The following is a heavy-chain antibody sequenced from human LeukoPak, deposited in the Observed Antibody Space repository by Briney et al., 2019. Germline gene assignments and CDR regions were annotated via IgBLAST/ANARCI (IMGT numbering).Heavy chain of an antibody. D-gene: IGHD3-16*01. CDR1: GYTFTRHY. Sequence: ASVKVSCKASGYTFTRHYFHWVRQAPGQGLEWMGWINPNSGDTNFAQKFQGRVTTTRATSISTVYMELTSLRSDDTALYYCMRGGGNSWFDYWGQGTLVSVSS. CDR2: INPNSGDT. J-gene: IGHJ5*01. V-gene: IGHV1-2*02. CDR3: MRGGGNSWFDY.